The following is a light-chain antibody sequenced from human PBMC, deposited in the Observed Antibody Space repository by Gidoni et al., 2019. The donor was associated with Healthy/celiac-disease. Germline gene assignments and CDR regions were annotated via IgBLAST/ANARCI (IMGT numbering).Light chain of an antibody. V-gene: IGKV3-11*01. CDR1: QSVSSY. J-gene: IGKJ1*01. CDR2: DAS. Sequence: EIVLTQSPTTLSLSPGERATLSCRASQSVSSYLAWYQQKPGQAPRLLSYDASNRATGIPARFSGSGSGTDFTLTISRLEPEDFAVYYCQQRSNWPRGTFGQGTKVESK. CDR3: QQRSNWPRGT.